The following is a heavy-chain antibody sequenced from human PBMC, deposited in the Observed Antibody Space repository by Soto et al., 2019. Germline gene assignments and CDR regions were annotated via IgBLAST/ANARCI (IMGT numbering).Heavy chain of an antibody. CDR1: GYTFTSYG. Sequence: GASVKVSCKASGYTFTSYGISWVRQAPGQGLEWMGWISAYNGNTNYAQKLQGRVTMTTDTSTSTAYMELRSLRSDDTAVYYCARDYAPLVVVAATPFDYGGQGTLVTVSS. D-gene: IGHD2-15*01. CDR2: ISAYNGNT. V-gene: IGHV1-18*01. CDR3: ARDYAPLVVVAATPFDY. J-gene: IGHJ4*02.